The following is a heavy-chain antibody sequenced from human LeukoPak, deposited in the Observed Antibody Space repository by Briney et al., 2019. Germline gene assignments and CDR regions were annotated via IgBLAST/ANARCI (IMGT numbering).Heavy chain of an antibody. CDR3: ARDPGGYSYVDY. V-gene: IGHV3-21*01. CDR2: ITSSSSYI. CDR1: GFTFSSYN. D-gene: IGHD5-18*01. Sequence: GGSLRLSCAASGFTFSSYNMNWVRQAPGKGLEWVSSITSSSSYISYADSLKGRFTISRDNPKNSLYLQMNSLRAEDTAVYYCARDPGGYSYVDYWGQGTLVTVSS. J-gene: IGHJ4*02.